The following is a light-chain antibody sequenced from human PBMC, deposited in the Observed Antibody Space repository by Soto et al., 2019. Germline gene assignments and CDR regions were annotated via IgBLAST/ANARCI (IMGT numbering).Light chain of an antibody. CDR2: DVN. Sequence: QSALTQPASVSGSPGQSITISCTGTSNDVGGYKYVSWYRQHPGRAPKLMIYDVNNRPSGVSNRFSGSKSGNTASLIISGLQAEDEADYYCSSYTSSSTLEVFGTGTQLTVL. CDR1: SNDVGGYKY. J-gene: IGLJ1*01. CDR3: SSYTSSSTLEV. V-gene: IGLV2-14*01.